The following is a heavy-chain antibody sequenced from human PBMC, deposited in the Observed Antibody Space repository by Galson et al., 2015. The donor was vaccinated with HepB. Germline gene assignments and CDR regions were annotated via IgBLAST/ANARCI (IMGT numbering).Heavy chain of an antibody. CDR1: GFTFSSYA. CDR3: AKDLDDSSGYFDY. D-gene: IGHD3-22*01. V-gene: IGHV3-23*01. CDR2: ISGSGGST. J-gene: IGHJ4*02. Sequence: SLRLSCAASGFTFSSYAMSWVRQAPGKGLEWVSAISGSGGSTYYADSVKGRFTISRDNSKNTLYLQMNSLRAEDTAVYYCAKDLDDSSGYFDYWGQGTLVTVSS.